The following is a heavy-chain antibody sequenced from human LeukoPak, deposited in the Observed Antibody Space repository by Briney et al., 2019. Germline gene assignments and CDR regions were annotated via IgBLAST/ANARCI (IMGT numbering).Heavy chain of an antibody. J-gene: IGHJ4*02. D-gene: IGHD2-2*01. V-gene: IGHV3-9*01. CDR2: ISWNSGSI. CDR3: AKDIGTTDIVVVPAALALDY. CDR1: GFTFDDYA. Sequence: PGGSLRLSCAASGFTFDDYAMHWVRHAPGKGLEWVSGISWNSGSIVYADSVKGRFTISRDNAKNSLYLQMNSLRAEDTALYYCAKDIGTTDIVVVPAALALDYWGQGTLVTVSS.